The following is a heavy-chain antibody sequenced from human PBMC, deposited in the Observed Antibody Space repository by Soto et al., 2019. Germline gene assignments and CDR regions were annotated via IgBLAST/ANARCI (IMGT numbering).Heavy chain of an antibody. CDR1: GFTFSSDW. CDR2: VDGVGTDI. V-gene: IGHV3-74*01. D-gene: IGHD2-15*01. CDR3: VREVCSGGLCKVFDY. J-gene: IGHJ4*02. Sequence: EVHLVESGGDLVQPGGSLRLSCAASGFTFSSDWMHWARQAPVKGLVWLSCVDGVGTDIPQADSVKGPVTVSRDNAKNTLYLQMNSLRAEYTAVYYCVREVCSGGLCKVFDYWGQGTPVTVSS.